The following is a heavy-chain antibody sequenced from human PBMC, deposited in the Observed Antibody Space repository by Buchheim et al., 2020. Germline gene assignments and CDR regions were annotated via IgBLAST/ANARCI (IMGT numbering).Heavy chain of an antibody. CDR1: GFTFSSYW. J-gene: IGHJ4*02. V-gene: IGHV3-7*01. CDR2: IKQDGSEK. CDR3: ARLVGDILTGYYCFDY. D-gene: IGHD3-9*01. Sequence: EVQLVESGGGLVQPGGSLRLSCAASGFTFSSYWMTWVRQAPGKGLEWVANIKQDGSEKYYVDSVKGRFTISRDNAKNSLYLQMNSLRAEDTAVYYCARLVGDILTGYYCFDYWGQGTL.